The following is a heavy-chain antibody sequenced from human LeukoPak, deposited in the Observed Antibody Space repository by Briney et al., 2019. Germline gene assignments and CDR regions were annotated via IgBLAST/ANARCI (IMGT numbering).Heavy chain of an antibody. D-gene: IGHD3-22*01. J-gene: IGHJ4*02. V-gene: IGHV3-21*05. Sequence: GGSLRLSRVGSRFNFRTYTLNWVRQAPGKGLEGVSDICGSGGYTNYTDSVKGGFTISKDNANSSVFLQMDSLRAEDTAVYYCARGHNSGYYLKYWGQGTLVTVSS. CDR3: ARGHNSGYYLKY. CDR1: RFNFRTYT. CDR2: ICGSGGYT.